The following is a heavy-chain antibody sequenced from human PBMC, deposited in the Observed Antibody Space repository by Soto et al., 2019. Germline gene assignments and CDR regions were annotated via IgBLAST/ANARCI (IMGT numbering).Heavy chain of an antibody. V-gene: IGHV3-30*18. CDR1: GFTFSGYG. J-gene: IGHJ6*02. CDR3: VKDGSSGWPYYYGLDV. D-gene: IGHD6-19*01. Sequence: GGSLRLSCAASGFTFSGYGMHWVRQAPGKGLEWAAVISYDGSNKNYADSVKGRFTISRDNSKNTLYLQMSSLRAEDTAVYYCVKDGSSGWPYYYGLDVWGQGTTVTVSS. CDR2: ISYDGSNK.